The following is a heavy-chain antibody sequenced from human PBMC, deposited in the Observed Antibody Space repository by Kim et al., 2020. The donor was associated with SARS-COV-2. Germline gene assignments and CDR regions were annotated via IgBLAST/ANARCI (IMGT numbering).Heavy chain of an antibody. CDR1: GFTFSSYG. V-gene: IGHV3-33*01. Sequence: GGSLRLSCAASGFTFSSYGMHWVRQAPGKGLEWVAVLWYDGSNKYYADSVKGRFTISRDNSKNTLYLQMNSLRAEDTAVYYCARDLGYSYGYVYYYYGM. CDR3: ARDLGYSYGYVYYYYGM. CDR2: LWYDGSNK. J-gene: IGHJ6*01. D-gene: IGHD5-18*01.